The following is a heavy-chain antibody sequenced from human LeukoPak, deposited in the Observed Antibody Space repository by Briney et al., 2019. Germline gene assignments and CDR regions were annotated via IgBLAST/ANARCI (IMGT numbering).Heavy chain of an antibody. CDR1: GYYFNKDW. CDR3: ARVRSAYYAPFDY. V-gene: IGHV5-51*01. J-gene: IGHJ4*02. CDR2: IYPGDSET. Sequence: GDSLKISSQGAGYYFNKDWIGWMRQMPGKGLEWIGIIYPGDSETRYNPSFQGHVSISVDKSISTAHLELSNLKTSDSATVYYCARVRSAYYAPFDYWGRGTQVSVSS. D-gene: IGHD3-3*01.